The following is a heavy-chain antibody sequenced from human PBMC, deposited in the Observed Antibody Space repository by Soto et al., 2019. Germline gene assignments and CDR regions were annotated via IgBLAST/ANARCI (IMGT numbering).Heavy chain of an antibody. CDR3: TRDSGGRGGY. V-gene: IGHV3-74*01. Sequence: EVQLVESGGGLVQPGGSLRLSCAASGFTFSTYWMHWVRQAPGKGLVWVSRINEDGSTINYADSVKGRFTISRDNAKNSLYREVKGRRAEDTAVYYCTRDSGGRGGYWGQGTLVTVSS. J-gene: IGHJ4*02. D-gene: IGHD3-16*01. CDR1: GFTFSTYW. CDR2: INEDGSTI.